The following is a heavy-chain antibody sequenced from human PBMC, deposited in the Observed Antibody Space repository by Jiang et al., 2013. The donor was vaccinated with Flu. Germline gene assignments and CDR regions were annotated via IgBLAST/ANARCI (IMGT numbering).Heavy chain of an antibody. Sequence: SGAEVKKPGASVKVSCKASGYTFTNFGINWVRQAPGQALEWMGWVHPYTGNTDYAQNLQGRVTMTTDTSTSTAYMDLRSLRSDDSAMYYCARGAPLDIWGQGTMVTVSS. CDR2: VHPYTGNT. CDR3: ARGAPLDI. J-gene: IGHJ3*02. V-gene: IGHV1-18*04. CDR1: GYTFTNFG.